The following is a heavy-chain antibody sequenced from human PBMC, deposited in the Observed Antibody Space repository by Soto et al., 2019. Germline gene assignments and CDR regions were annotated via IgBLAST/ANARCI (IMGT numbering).Heavy chain of an antibody. CDR3: AKCMGSSWIGVIDN. CDR2: IYTGGST. CDR1: VFTVSTNY. D-gene: IGHD6-13*01. Sequence: GGSLRLSCAASVFTVSTNYMSWVRQSPGKGLEWVSVIYTGGSTYYADSVKGRFTISRDNSKNRLFLQMNSLRAEDTAIYYCAKCMGSSWIGVIDNWGQGTLVTVSS. J-gene: IGHJ4*02. V-gene: IGHV3-53*01.